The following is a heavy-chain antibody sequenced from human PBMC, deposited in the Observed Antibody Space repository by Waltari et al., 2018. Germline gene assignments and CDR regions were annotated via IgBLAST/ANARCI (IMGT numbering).Heavy chain of an antibody. CDR3: ARDTRAGEYFDRQQNAFDI. V-gene: IGHV3-48*02. Sequence: EVQLVESGGGLVQPGGSLRLSCAASGFNFSSYSMNWGRQAPGKGLVWVSYISSSSSTIYYADSVKGRFTISRDNAKNSLYLQMNSLRDEDTAGYYCARDTRAGEYFDRQQNAFDIWGQGTMVTVSS. J-gene: IGHJ3*02. CDR1: GFNFSSYS. D-gene: IGHD3-9*01. CDR2: ISSSSSTI.